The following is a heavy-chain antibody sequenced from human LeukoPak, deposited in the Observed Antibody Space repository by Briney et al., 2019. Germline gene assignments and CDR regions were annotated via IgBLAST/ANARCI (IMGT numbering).Heavy chain of an antibody. J-gene: IGHJ6*04. CDR3: ARDLGVRGVTTDV. CDR2: IYYSGST. Sequence: PSETLSLTCTVSGGSISSSSYYWGWIRQPPGKGLEWIGSIYYSGSTYYNPSLKSRVTISVDTSKNQFSLKLSSVTAADTAVYYCARDLGVRGVTTDVWGKGTTVTVSS. V-gene: IGHV4-39*07. CDR1: GGSISSSSYY. D-gene: IGHD3-10*01.